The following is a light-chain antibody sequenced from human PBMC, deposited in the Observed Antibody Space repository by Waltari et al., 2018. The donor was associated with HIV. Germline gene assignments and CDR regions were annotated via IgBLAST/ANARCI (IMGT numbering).Light chain of an antibody. CDR2: SAS. CDR3: QQSYGVPLT. V-gene: IGKV1-39*01. J-gene: IGKJ3*01. CDR1: QSISSK. Sequence: DIQMTQSPSSLSASVGDRVTLTCRSSQSISSKLNWYQQRPGKAPDLLIYSASTLKSGVPSRFSGSGSGIDFTLTISSLQTEDFVTYYCQQSYGVPLTFGPGTKVEI.